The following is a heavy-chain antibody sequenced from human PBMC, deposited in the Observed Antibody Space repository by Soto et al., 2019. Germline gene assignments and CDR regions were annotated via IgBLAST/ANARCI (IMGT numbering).Heavy chain of an antibody. CDR1: GFTFSSYG. D-gene: IGHD3-22*01. CDR2: ISYDGGNK. J-gene: IGHJ4*02. V-gene: IGHV3-30*03. CDR3: ARGPNYYDDSGYFGY. Sequence: PGGSLRLSCAASGFTFSSYGMHWVRQAPGKGLEWVAVISYDGGNKYYADSVKGRFTISRDNSKNTLSLQMNSLTTEDTALYYCARGPNYYDDSGYFGYWGQGTLVTVSS.